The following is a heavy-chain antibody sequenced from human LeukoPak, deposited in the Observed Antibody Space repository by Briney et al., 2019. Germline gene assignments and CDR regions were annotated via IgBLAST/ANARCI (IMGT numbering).Heavy chain of an antibody. Sequence: SVKVSCKASGFTFTSSTVQWVRQARGQRLEWIGWIVVGSGNTNYARKFQERVTITRDMSTSTAYMELSSLRSEDTAVYYCAARSPAAVWSDYWGQGTLVTVSS. CDR3: AARSPAAVWSDY. J-gene: IGHJ4*02. V-gene: IGHV1-58*01. CDR2: IVVGSGNT. D-gene: IGHD6-13*01. CDR1: GFTFTSST.